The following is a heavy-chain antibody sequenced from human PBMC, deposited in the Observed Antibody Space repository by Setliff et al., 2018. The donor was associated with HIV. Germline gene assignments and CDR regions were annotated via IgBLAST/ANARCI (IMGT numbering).Heavy chain of an antibody. Sequence: PSETLSLTCTVSGGSISSHYWSWIRLPPGKGLEWIGTTYYNGNTNYNPSLKSRVTILVDTSKNLFSLKLSSMTAADTAVYYCARPLIMSYNFWGDAFAVWGQGTMVTVSS. CDR2: TYYNGNT. J-gene: IGHJ3*01. CDR1: GGSISSHY. CDR3: ARPLIMSYNFWGDAFAV. D-gene: IGHD3-3*01. V-gene: IGHV4-59*08.